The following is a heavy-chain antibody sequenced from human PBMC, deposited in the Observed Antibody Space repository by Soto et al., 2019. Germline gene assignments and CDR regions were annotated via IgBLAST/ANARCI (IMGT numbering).Heavy chain of an antibody. CDR3: AKYRMVRGVIIDDYYYMDV. CDR2: ISGSGGST. V-gene: IGHV3-23*01. D-gene: IGHD3-10*01. Sequence: PGGSLRLSCAASGFTFSYYAMSWVRQAPGKGLEWVSAISGSGGSTYYADSVKGRFTISRDNSKNTLYLQMNSLRAEDTAVYYCAKYRMVRGVIIDDYYYMDVWGKGTTVTVSS. J-gene: IGHJ6*03. CDR1: GFTFSYYA.